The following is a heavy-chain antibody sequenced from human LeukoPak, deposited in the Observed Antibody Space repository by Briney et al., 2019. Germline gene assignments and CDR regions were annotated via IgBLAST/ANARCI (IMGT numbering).Heavy chain of an antibody. J-gene: IGHJ4*02. D-gene: IGHD1-26*01. CDR1: GYTFTGYY. CDR2: INPNSGGS. Sequence: ASVKVSCKASGYTFTGYYMHWVRQAPGQGLEWMGWINPNSGGSKYAQKFQGWVTMTRDTSISTAYMELSRLTSDDTAVYYCATSGGGIVGATTTGDYFDYWGRGTLVTVSS. CDR3: ATSGGGIVGATTTGDYFDY. V-gene: IGHV1-2*04.